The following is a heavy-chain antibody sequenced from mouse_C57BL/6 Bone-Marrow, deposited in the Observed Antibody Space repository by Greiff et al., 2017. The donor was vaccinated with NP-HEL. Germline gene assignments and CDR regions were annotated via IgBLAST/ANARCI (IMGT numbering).Heavy chain of an antibody. D-gene: IGHD1-1*01. Sequence: QVQLQQPGAELVKPGASVKLSCKASGYTFTSYWMHWVKQRPGRGLEWIGRIDPNSGGTKYNEKFKSKATLPVDKPSSTAYMQLSSLTSEDAAVYYCARDTTVVAPYWYFDVWGTGTTVTVSS. CDR3: ARDTTVVAPYWYFDV. CDR1: GYTFTSYW. CDR2: IDPNSGGT. V-gene: IGHV1-72*01. J-gene: IGHJ1*03.